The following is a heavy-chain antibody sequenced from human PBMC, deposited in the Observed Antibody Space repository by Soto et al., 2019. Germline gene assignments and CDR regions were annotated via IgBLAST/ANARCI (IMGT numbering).Heavy chain of an antibody. J-gene: IGHJ4*02. CDR2: IYPGDSDT. Sequence: PGESLKISCKGSGYSFTSYWIGWVRQMPGKGLEWMGIIYPGDSDTRYSPSFQGQVTISADKSISTAYLQWSSLKASDTAMYYCARRGNVVVAATPTPDFDYWGQGTLVTVSS. CDR3: ARRGNVVVAATPTPDFDY. D-gene: IGHD2-15*01. V-gene: IGHV5-51*01. CDR1: GYSFTSYW.